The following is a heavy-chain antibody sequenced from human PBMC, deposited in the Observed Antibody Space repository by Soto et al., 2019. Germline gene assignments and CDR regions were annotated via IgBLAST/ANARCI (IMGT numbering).Heavy chain of an antibody. J-gene: IGHJ6*02. CDR1: GGTFSSYT. CDR3: AGGIAAAGRGSGMDV. D-gene: IGHD6-13*01. V-gene: IGHV1-69*02. CDR2: IIPILGIA. Sequence: ASVKVSCKASGGTFSSYTISWVRQAPGQGLEWMGRIIPILGIANYAQKFQGRVTITADKSTSTAYMELSSLRSEDTAVYYCAGGIAAAGRGSGMDVWGQGTTVTVSS.